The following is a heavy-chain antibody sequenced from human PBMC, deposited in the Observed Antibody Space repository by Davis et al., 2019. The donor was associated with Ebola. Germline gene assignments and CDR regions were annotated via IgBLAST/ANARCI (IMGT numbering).Heavy chain of an antibody. CDR3: ARGRTSDSNNWFDP. CDR2: MNPNSGNT. Sequence: AASVKVSCKASGYTFTSYDINWVRQATGQGPEWMGWMNPNSGNTGYAQKFQGRVTMTRNTSISTAYMELSRLRSDDTAVYYCARGRTSDSNNWFDPWGQGTLVTVSS. CDR1: GYTFTSYD. J-gene: IGHJ5*02. D-gene: IGHD2-21*01. V-gene: IGHV1-8*01.